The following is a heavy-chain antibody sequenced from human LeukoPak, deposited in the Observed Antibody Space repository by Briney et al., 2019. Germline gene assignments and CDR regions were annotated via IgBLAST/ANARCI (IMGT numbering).Heavy chain of an antibody. CDR3: ARGSNWNSYDY. Sequence: SQTLSLTCTVSRGSISSAGYYWSWIRQAAGKGLEWIGRVYTSGRTNYIPSLKSRVTISLDTSNKQFSLELSSVTAADTAVYYCARGSNWNSYDYWGQGTLVTVSS. CDR1: RGSISSAGYY. V-gene: IGHV4-61*02. J-gene: IGHJ4*02. D-gene: IGHD1-1*01. CDR2: VYTSGRT.